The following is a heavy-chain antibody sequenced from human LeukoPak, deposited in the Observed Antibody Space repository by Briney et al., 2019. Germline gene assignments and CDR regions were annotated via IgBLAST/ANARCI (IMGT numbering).Heavy chain of an antibody. CDR1: GGSISSYY. J-gene: IGHJ6*03. V-gene: IGHV4-4*07. CDR3: ARDQSAHYYYYMDV. CDR2: IYTSGST. Sequence: SETLSLTCTASGGSISSYYWSWLRQPAGKGLEWIGRIYTSGSTNYNPSLKSRVTMSVDTSKNQFPLKLSSVTAADTAVYYCARDQSAHYYYYMDVWGKGTTVTVPS.